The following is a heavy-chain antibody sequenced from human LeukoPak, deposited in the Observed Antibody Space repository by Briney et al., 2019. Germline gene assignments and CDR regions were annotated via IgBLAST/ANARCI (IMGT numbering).Heavy chain of an antibody. CDR1: GGTFSSYA. V-gene: IGHV1-69*01. CDR2: IIPIFGTA. J-gene: IGHJ6*02. CDR3: ARDIVVVVAATGSYYYGMDV. Sequence: EASVKVSCKASGGTFSSYAISWVRQAPGQGLEWMGGIIPIFGTANYAQKFQGRVTITADESTSTAYMELSSLRSEDTAVYYCARDIVVVVAATGSYYYGMDVWGQGTTVTVSS. D-gene: IGHD2-15*01.